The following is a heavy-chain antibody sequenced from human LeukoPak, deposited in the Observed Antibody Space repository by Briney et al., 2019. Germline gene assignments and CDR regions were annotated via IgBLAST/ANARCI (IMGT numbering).Heavy chain of an antibody. CDR3: AREHMTTYRRSYYYYGMDV. CDR1: GGSISSYY. V-gene: IGHV4-59*12. Sequence: SETLSLTCTVSGGSISSYYWSWIRQPPGKGLEWIGYIYYSGSTYYNPSLKSRVTISVDTSKNQFSLKLSSVTAADTAVYYCAREHMTTYRRSYYYYGMDVWGQGTTVTVSS. D-gene: IGHD4-11*01. J-gene: IGHJ6*02. CDR2: IYYSGST.